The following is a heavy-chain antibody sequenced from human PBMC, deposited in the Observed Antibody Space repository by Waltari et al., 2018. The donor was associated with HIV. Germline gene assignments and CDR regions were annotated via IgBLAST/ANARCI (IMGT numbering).Heavy chain of an antibody. CDR1: GFSLSITGRC. CDR2: IDCADDK. D-gene: IGHD3-10*02. V-gene: IGHV2-70*01. CDR3: ARVKYFYVSREYFFDY. J-gene: IGHJ4*02. Sequence: QVHLRESGPAPVTLTPTITLTCTFAGFSLSITGRCVSWIRQPPGKPLDWLALIDCADDKSCNTSLRSKLTISKYTTKNRVVLKVTNLDPLDTATYYCARVKYFYVSREYFFDYWGQGILVTVSS.